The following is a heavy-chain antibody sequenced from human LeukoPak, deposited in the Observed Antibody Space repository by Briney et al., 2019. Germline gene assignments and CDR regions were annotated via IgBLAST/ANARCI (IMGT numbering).Heavy chain of an antibody. V-gene: IGHV3-74*01. J-gene: IGHJ5*02. CDR3: AKNDYCSGGSCYENNWFDP. CDR1: GFTFGSYW. D-gene: IGHD2-15*01. CDR2: INSDGSST. Sequence: PGGSLRLSCAASGFTFGSYWMHWVRPAPGKGLVWVSRINSDGSSTGYADSVKGRFTISRDNAKNTLYLQMNSLRAEDTAVYYCAKNDYCSGGSCYENNWFDPWGQGTLVTVSS.